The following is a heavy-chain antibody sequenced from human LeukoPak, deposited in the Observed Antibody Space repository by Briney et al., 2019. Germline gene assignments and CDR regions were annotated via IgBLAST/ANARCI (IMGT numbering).Heavy chain of an antibody. V-gene: IGHV4-39*01. CDR1: GGSISSSSYY. Sequence: SETLSLTCTVSGGSISSSSYYWGWIRQPPGKGLEWIGGIYYSGSTYYNPSLKSRVTVSVDTSKNQFSLRLSSVTAADTAVYFCARSGYISGWSLYCFDFWGQGTLATISP. CDR3: ARSGYISGWSLYCFDF. CDR2: IYYSGST. J-gene: IGHJ4*02. D-gene: IGHD6-19*01.